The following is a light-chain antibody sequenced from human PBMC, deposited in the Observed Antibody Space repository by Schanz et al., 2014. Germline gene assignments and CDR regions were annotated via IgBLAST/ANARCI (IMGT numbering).Light chain of an antibody. CDR2: GAS. CDR1: QGVTSRY. Sequence: EIVLTQSPGTLSLSPGERATLSCRASQGVTSRYLAWYQQKPGQAPRLLIYGASTRATGLPARFSGSGSGTEFTLTISSLEPEDFAIYYCQQRRNWWTFGQGTKVEIK. V-gene: IGKV3D-20*02. J-gene: IGKJ1*01. CDR3: QQRRNWWT.